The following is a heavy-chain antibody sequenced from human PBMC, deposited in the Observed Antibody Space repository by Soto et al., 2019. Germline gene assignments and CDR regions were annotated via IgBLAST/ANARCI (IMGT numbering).Heavy chain of an antibody. D-gene: IGHD6-19*01. Sequence: QVQLVQSGAEVKKPGASVKVSCKASGYTFTSYGISWVRQAPGQGLEWMGWISAYNGNTNYAQKLQGRVTMTTDTSASTADRELMSLRADEGAVYYCARDCARSIAVAGTWGQGTLVTVSS. CDR2: ISAYNGNT. CDR1: GYTFTSYG. V-gene: IGHV1-18*01. CDR3: ARDCARSIAVAGT. J-gene: IGHJ4*02.